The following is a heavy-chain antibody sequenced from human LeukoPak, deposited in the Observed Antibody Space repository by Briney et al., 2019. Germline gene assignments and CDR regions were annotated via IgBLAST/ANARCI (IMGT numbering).Heavy chain of an antibody. CDR3: ARVAEIQLWLRSAFDY. V-gene: IGHV3-48*02. CDR2: ISTGSSTV. J-gene: IGHJ4*02. CDR1: GFTFSTYS. D-gene: IGHD5-18*01. Sequence: GGSLRLSCAASGFTFSTYSMNWVRQAPGKGLEWVSFISTGSSTVYYADSVKGRFTISRDNAKNSLYLQMNSLRDEDTAVYYCARVAEIQLWLRSAFDYWGQGTLVTVSS.